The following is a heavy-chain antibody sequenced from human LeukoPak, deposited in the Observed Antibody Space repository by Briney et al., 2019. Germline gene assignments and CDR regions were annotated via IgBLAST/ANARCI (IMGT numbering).Heavy chain of an antibody. D-gene: IGHD2-21*01. CDR3: ARDLSYFSFDD. J-gene: IGHJ6*02. CDR1: GFTFRSHG. V-gene: IGHV3-33*01. CDR2: INPDGSQS. Sequence: GGSLRLSCAASGFTFRSHGMNWVRQAPGKGLEWVAGINPDGSQSYYIDAVKGRFTISRDNSKNTLYLQMNSLRVEDTAMYYCARDLSYFSFDDWGQGTTVTVSS.